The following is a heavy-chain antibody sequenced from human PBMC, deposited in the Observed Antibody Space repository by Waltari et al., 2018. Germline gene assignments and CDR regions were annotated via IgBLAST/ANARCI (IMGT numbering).Heavy chain of an antibody. Sequence: QVHLLESGGGVVQPGTSLRIPCTVSGFAFFKRGMHWVRQAPGKGLEWVAVIWHDGSQTYYGDSVKGRFTISRDNSKNMIYLQVDSLKVEDTAVYYCAREGISGSGEYYGMDVWGQGTTVTVS. J-gene: IGHJ6*02. V-gene: IGHV3-33*01. CDR1: GFAFFKRG. CDR3: AREGISGSGEYYGMDV. CDR2: IWHDGSQT. D-gene: IGHD1-26*01.